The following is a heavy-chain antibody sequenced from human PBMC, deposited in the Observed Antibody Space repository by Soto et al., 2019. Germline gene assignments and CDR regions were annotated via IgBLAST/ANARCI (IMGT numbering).Heavy chain of an antibody. CDR3: AKHMVRGVITTIFDY. Sequence: PGGSLRLSCAASGFTFSSYAMSWVRQAPGKGLEWVSAISGSGGSTYYADSVKGRFTISRDNSKNTLYLQMNSLRAEDTAVYYCAKHMVRGVITTIFDYWGQGTLVTVSS. CDR2: ISGSGGST. V-gene: IGHV3-23*01. CDR1: GFTFSSYA. D-gene: IGHD3-10*01. J-gene: IGHJ4*02.